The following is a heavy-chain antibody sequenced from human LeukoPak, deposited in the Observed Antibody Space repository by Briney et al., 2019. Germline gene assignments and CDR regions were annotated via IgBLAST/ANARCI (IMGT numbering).Heavy chain of an antibody. Sequence: PSETLSLTCTVSGGSISSYYWSWVRQPAGKGLEWIGRIYTSGSTNYNPSLKSRVTMTVDTSKNQFSLKLSSVTAADTAVYYCARDERATWNAFDIWGQGTMVTVSS. D-gene: IGHD5-12*01. CDR3: ARDERATWNAFDI. J-gene: IGHJ3*02. CDR1: GGSISSYY. V-gene: IGHV4-4*07. CDR2: IYTSGST.